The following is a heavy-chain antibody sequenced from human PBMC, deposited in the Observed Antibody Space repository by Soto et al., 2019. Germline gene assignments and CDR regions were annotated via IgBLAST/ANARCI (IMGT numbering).Heavy chain of an antibody. V-gene: IGHV3-66*01. D-gene: IGHD6-19*01. CDR2: MYSGGST. CDR3: ARASGSPPHLDF. CDR1: GFTVSSNF. J-gene: IGHJ4*02. Sequence: EVQLVESGGGLVRPGGSLGLSCAASGFTVSSNFMIWVRQAPGKGLEWISVMYSGGSTFYADSVGGRSTISRDSSKNTVFLQLNILRIDDTAVYYCARASGSPPHLDFWGQGTLVTVSP.